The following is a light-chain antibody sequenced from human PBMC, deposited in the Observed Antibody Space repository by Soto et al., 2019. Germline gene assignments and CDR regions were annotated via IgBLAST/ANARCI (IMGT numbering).Light chain of an antibody. CDR1: SSDVGTYNL. CDR3: CSYAPSSTYV. J-gene: IGLJ1*01. V-gene: IGLV2-23*01. CDR2: EGN. Sequence: QSVLSQPASVSGSPGQSITISCTGTSSDVGTYNLVSWYQQYPGKAPKLMIYEGNKRPSGVSNRFSGSKSGNTASLTISGLQVEDEADYYCCSYAPSSTYVFGTGTKVTVL.